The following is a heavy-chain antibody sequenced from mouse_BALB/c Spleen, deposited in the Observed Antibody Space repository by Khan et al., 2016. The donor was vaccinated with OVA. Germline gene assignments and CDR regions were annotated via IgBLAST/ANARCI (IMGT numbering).Heavy chain of an antibody. Sequence: QVQLQQSGPALVAPSQSLSITCTISGFSLTNYGVHWVRQPPGKGLEWLVVIWSDGSTTYNSALKSRLSISKYNSKSQVFLKMNSLQTDDTAMYCCARQPYYHYYIMDYWGQGTSVTVSS. CDR1: GFSLTNYG. CDR3: ARQPYYHYYIMDY. CDR2: IWSDGST. D-gene: IGHD2-10*01. J-gene: IGHJ4*01. V-gene: IGHV2-6-1*01.